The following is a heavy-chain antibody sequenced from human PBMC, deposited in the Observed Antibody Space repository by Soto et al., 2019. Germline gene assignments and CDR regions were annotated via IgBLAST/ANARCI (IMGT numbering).Heavy chain of an antibody. J-gene: IGHJ6*02. V-gene: IGHV3-66*01. Sequence: GGSLRLSCAASGFTVSSNYMSWVRQAPGKGLEWVSVIYSGGSTYYADSVKGRFTISRDNSKNTLYLQMNSLRAEDTAVYYCVGGIAAAGYYYYGMDVWGQGTTVTLSS. CDR1: GFTVSSNY. D-gene: IGHD6-13*01. CDR2: IYSGGST. CDR3: VGGIAAAGYYYYGMDV.